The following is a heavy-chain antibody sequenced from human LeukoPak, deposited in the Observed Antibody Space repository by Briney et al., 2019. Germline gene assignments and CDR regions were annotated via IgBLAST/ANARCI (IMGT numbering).Heavy chain of an antibody. CDR1: GGSISSSSYY. V-gene: IGHV4-39*01. D-gene: IGHD5-24*01. CDR3: ARPTLVEMATSYSRYFDL. J-gene: IGHJ2*01. Sequence: SETLSLTCTVSGGSISSSSYYWGWIRQPPGKGLEWIGSIYYSGSTYYNPSLKSRVTISVDTSKNQFSLKLSSVTAADTAVYYCARPTLVEMATSYSRYFDLWGRGTLVTVSS. CDR2: IYYSGST.